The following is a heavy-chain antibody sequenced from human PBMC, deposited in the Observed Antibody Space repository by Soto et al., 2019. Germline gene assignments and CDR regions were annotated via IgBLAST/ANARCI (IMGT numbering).Heavy chain of an antibody. CDR1: GGSISSYY. V-gene: IGHV4-59*01. Sequence: QVQLQESGPGLVKPSETLSLTCTVSGGSISSYYWSWIRQPPGKGLEWIGYIYYSGSTNYNPSLKSRVTISVDTSKNQFSLKLSSVTAADTAVYYCARGTRGSGWYYFDYWGQGTLVTVSS. D-gene: IGHD6-19*01. CDR3: ARGTRGSGWYYFDY. J-gene: IGHJ4*02. CDR2: IYYSGST.